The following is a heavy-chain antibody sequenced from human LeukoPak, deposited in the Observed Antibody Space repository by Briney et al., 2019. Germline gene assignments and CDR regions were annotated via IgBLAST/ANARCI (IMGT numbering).Heavy chain of an antibody. D-gene: IGHD3-22*01. CDR1: GFTFSSYE. V-gene: IGHV3-48*03. Sequence: GGSLRLSCAASGFTFSSYEMNWVRQAPGKGLEWVSYISSSGNTIYYADSVKGRFTISRDNAKNSLYLQMNSLRAEDTAIYYCARDKNYYDSSGRRKVTDYWGQGTLVTVS. J-gene: IGHJ4*02. CDR3: ARDKNYYDSSGRRKVTDY. CDR2: ISSSGNTI.